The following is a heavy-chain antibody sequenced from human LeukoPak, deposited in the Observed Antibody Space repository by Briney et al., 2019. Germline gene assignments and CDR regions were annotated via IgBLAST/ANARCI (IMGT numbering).Heavy chain of an antibody. CDR3: ARDHLKRRGSYSSYDY. CDR2: ISSSGSTI. V-gene: IGHV3-48*03. D-gene: IGHD1-26*01. Sequence: PGGSLRLSCAASGFTFSSYEMNWVRQAPGKGLEWVSYISSSGSTIYYADSVKGRFTIPRDNAKNSLYLQMNSLRAEDTAVYYCARDHLKRRGSYSSYDYWGQGTLVTVSS. CDR1: GFTFSSYE. J-gene: IGHJ4*02.